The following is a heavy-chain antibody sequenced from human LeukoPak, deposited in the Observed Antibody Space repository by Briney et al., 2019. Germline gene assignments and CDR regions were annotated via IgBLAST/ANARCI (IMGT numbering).Heavy chain of an antibody. CDR2: ISSSSNTI. D-gene: IGHD6-13*01. J-gene: IGHJ4*02. V-gene: IGHV3-48*04. CDR1: GFTFSSYS. CDR3: ARDQSSSSSWSDY. Sequence: GGSLRLSCAVSGFTFSSYSMNWVRQAPGKGLEWVSYISSSSNTIYYADSVKGRFTISRDNAKNSLYLQMNSLRAEDTAVYYCARDQSSSSSWSDYWGQGTLVTVSS.